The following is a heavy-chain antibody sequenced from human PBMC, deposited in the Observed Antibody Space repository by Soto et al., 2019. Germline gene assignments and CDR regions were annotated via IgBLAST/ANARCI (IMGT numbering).Heavy chain of an antibody. Sequence: SETLSLTCAVSGGSISSGGYSWSWIRQPPGKGLEWIGYIYHNGSTYYNPSLKSRVTISVDRSKNQFSLKLSSVTAADTAVYYCARGTRGFGELFRLDYWGQGTLVTVSS. D-gene: IGHD3-10*01. CDR2: IYHNGST. CDR1: GGSISSGGYS. V-gene: IGHV4-30-2*01. CDR3: ARGTRGFGELFRLDY. J-gene: IGHJ4*02.